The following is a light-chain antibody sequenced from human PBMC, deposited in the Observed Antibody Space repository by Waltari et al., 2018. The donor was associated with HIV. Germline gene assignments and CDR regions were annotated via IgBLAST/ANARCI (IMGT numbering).Light chain of an antibody. J-gene: IGLJ3*02. Sequence: QSVLTPPPPVSGIPGKRVTISCSGNSTNLGTTPVICYQQYPGLAPQILTHHYTHWPAGVPDRVSGSKSGTSASLAISGLQSEDEADYYCATWDDSLKGVVFGGGTKLTVL. CDR3: ATWDDSLKGVV. V-gene: IGLV1-44*01. CDR2: HYT. CDR1: STNLGTTP.